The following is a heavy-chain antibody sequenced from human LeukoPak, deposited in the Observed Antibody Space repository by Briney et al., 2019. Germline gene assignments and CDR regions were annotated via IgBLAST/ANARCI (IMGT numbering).Heavy chain of an antibody. D-gene: IGHD6-6*01. CDR3: AREGSSSSSVRYYYYYMDV. CDR1: GYTFTSYY. J-gene: IGHJ6*03. Sequence: ASVKVSCKASGYTFTSYYMHWVRQAPGQGLEWMGIINPSGGSTSYAQKFQGRVTMTRDTSTSTVYMELSSLRSDDTAVYYCAREGSSSSSVRYYYYYMDVWGKGTTVTVSS. V-gene: IGHV1-46*01. CDR2: INPSGGST.